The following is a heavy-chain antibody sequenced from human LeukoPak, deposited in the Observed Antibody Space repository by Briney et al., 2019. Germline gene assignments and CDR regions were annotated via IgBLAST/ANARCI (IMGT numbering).Heavy chain of an antibody. V-gene: IGHV3-30*04. J-gene: IGHJ4*02. CDR1: GFTFSSYA. D-gene: IGHD3-10*01. CDR3: ARGSGSGSYYPYLFDY. Sequence: GGSLRLSCAASGFTFSSYAMHWVRQAPGKGLEWVAVISYDGSNKYYADSAKGRFTISRDNSKNTLYLQMNSLRAEDTAVYYCARGSGSGSYYPYLFDYWGQGTLVTVSS. CDR2: ISYDGSNK.